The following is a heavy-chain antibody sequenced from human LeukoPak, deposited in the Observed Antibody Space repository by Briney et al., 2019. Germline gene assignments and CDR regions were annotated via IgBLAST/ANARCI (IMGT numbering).Heavy chain of an antibody. CDR2: ISYDGSNK. J-gene: IGHJ5*02. CDR1: GFTFSSYA. Sequence: SGGSLRLSCAASGFTFSSYAMHWVRQAPGKGLEWVAVISYDGSNKYYADSVKGRFTISRDDSKNTLYLQMNSLKTEDTAVYYCTTDYYDSSGYPLGDWFDPWGQGTLVTVSS. CDR3: TTDYYDSSGYPLGDWFDP. D-gene: IGHD3-22*01. V-gene: IGHV3-30-3*01.